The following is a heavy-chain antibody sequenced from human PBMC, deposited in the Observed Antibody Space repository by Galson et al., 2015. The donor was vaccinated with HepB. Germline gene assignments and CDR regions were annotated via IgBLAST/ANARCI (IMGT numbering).Heavy chain of an antibody. J-gene: IGHJ6*02. Sequence: SLRLSCAASGFTFSSYSMNWVRQAPGKGLEWVSYISSSSSTIYYADSVKGRFTISRDNAKNSLYLQMNSLRAEDTAVYYCARGLQWLVLCGMGVWGQGTTVTVSS. CDR1: GFTFSSYS. CDR3: ARGLQWLVLCGMGV. D-gene: IGHD6-19*01. CDR2: ISSSSSTI. V-gene: IGHV3-48*01.